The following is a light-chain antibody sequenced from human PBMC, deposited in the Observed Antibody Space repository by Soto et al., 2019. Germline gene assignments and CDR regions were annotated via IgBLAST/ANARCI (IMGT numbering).Light chain of an antibody. CDR1: QSVYNN. CDR3: QQRSNWHPIT. CDR2: GAS. J-gene: IGKJ5*01. Sequence: EIVMTQSPATLSVTPGETATLSGRASQSVYNNLAWYQQRPGQATRLIIHGASTRANGVPAKVSGSGAGTEFTLTISRLEPEDFAIYYCQQRSNWHPITFGQGTRLEIK. V-gene: IGKV3-15*01.